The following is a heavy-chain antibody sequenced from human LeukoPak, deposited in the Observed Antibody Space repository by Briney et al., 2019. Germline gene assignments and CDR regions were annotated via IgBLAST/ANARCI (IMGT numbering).Heavy chain of an antibody. CDR1: GGTFSSYA. Sequence: GASVKVSCKASGGTFSSYAISWVRQAPGQGLEWMGWMNPNSGNTGYAQMFQGRVTMTRNTSISTAYMELSSLRSEDTAVYYCARRLVGATSPYYFDYWGQGTLVTVSS. D-gene: IGHD1-26*01. CDR2: MNPNSGNT. CDR3: ARRLVGATSPYYFDY. V-gene: IGHV1-8*02. J-gene: IGHJ4*02.